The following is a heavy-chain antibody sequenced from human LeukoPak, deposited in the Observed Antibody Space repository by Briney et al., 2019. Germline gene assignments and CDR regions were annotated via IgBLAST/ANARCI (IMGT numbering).Heavy chain of an antibody. D-gene: IGHD6-13*01. J-gene: IGHJ6*03. CDR3: ARASTGYSSSWYDNYYYYYMDV. CDR2: IYYSGST. CDR1: GGSISSYY. V-gene: IGHV4-59*01. Sequence: SETLSLTFTVSGGSISSYYWSWIRQPPGKGLEWIGYIYYSGSTNYNPSLKSRVTISVDTSKNQFSLKLSSVIAADTAVYYCARASTGYSSSWYDNYYYYYMDVWGKGTTVTVSS.